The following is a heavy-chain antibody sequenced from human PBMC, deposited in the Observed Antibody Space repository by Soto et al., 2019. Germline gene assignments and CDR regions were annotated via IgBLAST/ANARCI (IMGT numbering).Heavy chain of an antibody. Sequence: PPETLFLNCIFPGGLMRIHHWARLRQPPGKGLEWIGYISYSGITYYNPCLKSRVTISADTSRNHFSLKLSSVIAADTAVYYCARAAPDASGGYWGRGTLFTVS. CDR3: ARAAPDASGGY. CDR1: GGLMRIHH. D-gene: IGHD2-8*02. CDR2: ISYSGIT. J-gene: IGHJ4*02. V-gene: IGHV4-59*11.